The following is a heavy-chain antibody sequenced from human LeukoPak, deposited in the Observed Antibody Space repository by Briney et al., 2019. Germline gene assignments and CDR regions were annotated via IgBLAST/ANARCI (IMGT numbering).Heavy chain of an antibody. J-gene: IGHJ4*02. V-gene: IGHV1-2*02. D-gene: IGHD5-24*01. CDR1: GYTFTYYA. CDR3: ARDRYGDGFAHFDY. Sequence: ASVNVSCKSSGYTFTYYATHWVRQAPGQGLQWMGWFTPGGGTNYPKKFQGRVAITWDTSITTAYMDLSRLTSDDTAVYYCARDRYGDGFAHFDYWGQGARVTVSS. CDR2: FTPGGGT.